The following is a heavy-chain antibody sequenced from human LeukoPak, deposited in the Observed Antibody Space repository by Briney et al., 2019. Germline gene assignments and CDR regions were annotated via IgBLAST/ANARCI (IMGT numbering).Heavy chain of an antibody. CDR1: GFPFSSYG. D-gene: IGHD3-10*01. CDR3: ARDGGSGVLNPFDY. J-gene: IGHJ4*02. V-gene: IGHV3-33*01. Sequence: PGGSLRLSCAASGFPFSSYGMHWVRQAPGKGLEWVAVIWYDGSNKYYADSVKGRFTISRDNSKNTLYLQMNSLRAEDTAVYYCARDGGSGVLNPFDYWGQGTLVTVSS. CDR2: IWYDGSNK.